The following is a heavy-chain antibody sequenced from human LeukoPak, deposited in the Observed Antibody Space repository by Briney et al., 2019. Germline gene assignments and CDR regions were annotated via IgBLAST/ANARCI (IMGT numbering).Heavy chain of an antibody. J-gene: IGHJ1*01. CDR1: GGSISSSSYY. CDR3: ARGTTIHGFQH. Sequence: SETLSLTCTVSGGSISSSSYYWGWVRQPPGKGLEWIGYIYYSGSTNYNPSLKSRVTISVDTSKNQFSLKLSSVTAADTAVYYCARGTTIHGFQHWGQGTLVTVSS. V-gene: IGHV4-61*05. CDR2: IYYSGST. D-gene: IGHD1-26*01.